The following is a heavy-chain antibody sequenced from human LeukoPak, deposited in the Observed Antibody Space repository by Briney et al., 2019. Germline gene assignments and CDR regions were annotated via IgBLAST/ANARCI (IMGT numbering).Heavy chain of an antibody. V-gene: IGHV4-59*12. J-gene: IGHJ3*02. D-gene: IGHD2-21*02. CDR3: ARSRGVTYDAFDI. CDR2: IYYSGIT. Sequence: WETLSLTCTVSGGSIRSYYWSWIRQPAGKGLEWIGYIYYSGITDYNPSLKSRVTISVDTSKNQFSLVVNSMIAADTAVYYCARSRGVTYDAFDIWGQGTMVTVPS. CDR1: GGSIRSYY.